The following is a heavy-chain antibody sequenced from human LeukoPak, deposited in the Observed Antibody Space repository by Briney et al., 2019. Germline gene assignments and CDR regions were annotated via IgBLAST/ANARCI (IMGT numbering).Heavy chain of an antibody. V-gene: IGHV4-34*01. CDR1: GGSFSGYY. J-gene: IGHJ4*02. CDR2: INHSGST. Sequence: SETLSLTCAVYGGSFSGYYWSWIRQPPGKGLEWIGEINHSGSTNYNPSLKSRVTISVDTSKNQFSLKLSSVAAADTAVYYCARGYEIVEVILGHQNRYFDYWGQGTLVTVSS. CDR3: ARGYEIVEVILGHQNRYFDY. D-gene: IGHD3-22*01.